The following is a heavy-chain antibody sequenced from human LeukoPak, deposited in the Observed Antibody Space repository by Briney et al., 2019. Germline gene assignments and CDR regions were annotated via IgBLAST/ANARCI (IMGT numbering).Heavy chain of an antibody. CDR3: AKAESLYYYYGMDV. CDR1: GFSFSTYG. V-gene: IGHV3-30*18. Sequence: GGSLRLSCAASGFSFSTYGTHWVRQAPGKGLEWVAVLSYDGSNEYYTDSVRGRFTISRDNSKNTLYLQMNSLRAEDTAVYYCAKAESLYYYYGMDVWGQGTTVTVSS. J-gene: IGHJ6*02. CDR2: LSYDGSNE.